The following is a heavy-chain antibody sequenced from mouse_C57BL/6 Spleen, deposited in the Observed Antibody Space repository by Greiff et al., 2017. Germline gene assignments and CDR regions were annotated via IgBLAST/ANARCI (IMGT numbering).Heavy chain of an antibody. J-gene: IGHJ3*01. D-gene: IGHD2-3*01. CDR3: ARQGSYDGYWGFAD. CDR2: IYPSDSET. V-gene: IGHV1-61*01. CDR1: GYTFTSYW. Sequence: VQLQQPGAELVRPGSSVKLSCKASGYTFTSYWMDWVKQRPGQGLEWIGNIYPSDSETPSNQKFKATATLTVDKSSSTAYMQRSSLTSEDAAVYYCARQGSYDGYWGFADWGQGTLVTVAA.